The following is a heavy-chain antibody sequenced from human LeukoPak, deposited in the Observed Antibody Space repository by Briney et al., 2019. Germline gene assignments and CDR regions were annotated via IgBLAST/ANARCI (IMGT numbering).Heavy chain of an antibody. CDR2: ISSSSNYI. J-gene: IGHJ4*02. V-gene: IGHV3-21*01. Sequence: GGSLRLSCAASGITFSDHDMDWVRQAPGKGLEWVSSISSSSNYIYYAESVKGRFTISRDNAKNSLYLQMSSLRAEDTAVYYCARARDYGGNLFDFWGQGTLVTVSS. CDR1: GITFSDHD. D-gene: IGHD4-23*01. CDR3: ARARDYGGNLFDF.